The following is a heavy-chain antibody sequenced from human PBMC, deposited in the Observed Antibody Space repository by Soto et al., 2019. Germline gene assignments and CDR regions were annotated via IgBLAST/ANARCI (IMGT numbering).Heavy chain of an antibody. J-gene: IGHJ4*02. CDR3: AKAEYSSSSSGGYYFDY. Sequence: DVQLVESGGVVVQPGGSLRLSCAASGFTFDDYTMHWVRQAPGKGLEWVSLISWDGGSTYYADSVKGRFTISRDNSKNSLYLQMNSLRTEDTALYYCAKAEYSSSSSGGYYFDYWGQGTLVTVSS. CDR1: GFTFDDYT. CDR2: ISWDGGST. V-gene: IGHV3-43*01. D-gene: IGHD6-6*01.